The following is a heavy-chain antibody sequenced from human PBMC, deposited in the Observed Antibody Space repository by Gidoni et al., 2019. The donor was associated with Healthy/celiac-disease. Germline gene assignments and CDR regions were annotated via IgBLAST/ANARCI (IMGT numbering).Heavy chain of an antibody. CDR1: GFTFSSYR. V-gene: IGHV3-30*18. J-gene: IGHJ6*02. Sequence: QVQLVESGGGVVQPGRSLRLSCAASGFTFSSYRMHWVRQAPGKGLEWVAVISYDGSNKYYADSVKGRFTISRDNSKNTLYLQMNSLRAEDTAVYYCAKVPAMDHFYYYYGMDVWGQGTTVTVSS. D-gene: IGHD5-18*01. CDR2: ISYDGSNK. CDR3: AKVPAMDHFYYYYGMDV.